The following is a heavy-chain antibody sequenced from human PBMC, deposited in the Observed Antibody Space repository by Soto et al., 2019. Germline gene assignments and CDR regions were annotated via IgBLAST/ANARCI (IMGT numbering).Heavy chain of an antibody. J-gene: IGHJ5*02. CDR1: GGSFSGYY. Sequence: SQPLSHTCAVDGGSFSGYYWSRIRQPPGKGLEWIGEINHSGSTNYNPSLKSRVTISVDTSKNQFSLKLSSVTAADTAVYYCGRGYRFDVATINGFDPWGQGTLVTVSS. CDR2: INHSGST. CDR3: GRGYRFDVATINGFDP. V-gene: IGHV4-34*01. D-gene: IGHD5-12*01.